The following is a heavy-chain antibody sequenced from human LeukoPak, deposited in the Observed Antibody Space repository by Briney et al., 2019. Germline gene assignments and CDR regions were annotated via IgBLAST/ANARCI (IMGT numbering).Heavy chain of an antibody. CDR1: GGSISSSSYY. J-gene: IGHJ4*02. Sequence: SETLSLTCTVSGGSISSSSYYWGWIRQPPGKGLEWIGSIYYSGSTYYNPSLKSRVTISVDTSKNQFSLRLNSVTAADTAVYYCARVIAVAGGVPPRYFDYWGQRTLVTVSS. CDR2: IYYSGST. CDR3: ARVIAVAGGVPPRYFDY. V-gene: IGHV4-39*07. D-gene: IGHD6-19*01.